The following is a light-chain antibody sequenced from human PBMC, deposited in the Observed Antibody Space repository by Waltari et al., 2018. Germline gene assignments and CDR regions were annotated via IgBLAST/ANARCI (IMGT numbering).Light chain of an antibody. CDR2: TNK. V-gene: IGLV1-44*01. CDR3: AAWDDSLKGWV. J-gene: IGLJ3*02. CDR1: RSHSGTTP. Sequence: QSVLTQPPSASGTPGQRVTISSSVSRSHSGTTPGTRSPQPPGTAPKLPTHTNKHRPSGVPDRFSGSKSGTSASLAISGLQVEDEADYYCAAWDDSLKGWVFGGGTKVTVL.